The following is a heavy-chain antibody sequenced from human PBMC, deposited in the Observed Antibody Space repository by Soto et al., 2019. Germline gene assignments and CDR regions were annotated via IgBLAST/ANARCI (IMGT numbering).Heavy chain of an antibody. D-gene: IGHD2-15*01. J-gene: IGHJ4*02. CDR1: GYTFTSYY. Sequence: QVQLVQSGAEVKKPGASVKVSCKASGYTFTSYYMHWVRQAPGQGLEWMGIMNPSNSTTYAQKFQGRVPMTRDTSTSTVYMELSSLRSEDTAVYYCTRVYCSGGSCYSIDSWGQGTLVTVSS. CDR2: MNPSNST. V-gene: IGHV1-46*03. CDR3: TRVYCSGGSCYSIDS.